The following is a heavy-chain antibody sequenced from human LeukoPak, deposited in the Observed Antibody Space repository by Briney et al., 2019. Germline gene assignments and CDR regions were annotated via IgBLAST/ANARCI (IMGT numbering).Heavy chain of an antibody. V-gene: IGHV2-5*02. D-gene: IGHD3-16*01. Sequence: SGPTLVKPTQTLTLTCTFSGFSLSTSRVGVGWTRQPPGKALEWLALIYWDDDKRYSPSLKSRLTITKDTSKNQVVLIMTNMDPVDTGTYYCAHRQIQGIMFGGGGFDPWGQGTLVTVSS. CDR2: IYWDDDK. CDR3: AHRQIQGIMFGGGGFDP. CDR1: GFSLSTSRVG. J-gene: IGHJ5*02.